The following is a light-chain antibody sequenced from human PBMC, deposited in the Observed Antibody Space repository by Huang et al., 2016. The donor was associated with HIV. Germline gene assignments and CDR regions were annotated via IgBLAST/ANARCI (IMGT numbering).Light chain of an antibody. CDR3: QQLSAYPLS. CDR2: AAS. V-gene: IGKV1-9*01. CDR1: HDINTY. J-gene: IGKJ3*01. Sequence: QLTQSPSSLSASIGDRVTIAYRASHDINTYLAWYQQKPGRAPKLLIYAASTFQTGVPSRFRGFGSGTAFSLTITSLQPDDFAVYYCQQLSAYPLSFGPGTTVD.